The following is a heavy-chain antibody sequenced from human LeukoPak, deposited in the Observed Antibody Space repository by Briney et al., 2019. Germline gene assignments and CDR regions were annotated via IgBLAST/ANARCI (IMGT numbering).Heavy chain of an antibody. D-gene: IGHD2-15*01. V-gene: IGHV5-10-1*01. CDR3: ARLPGYCSGGSCYRMDV. J-gene: IGHJ6*04. CDR2: IDPSDSYT. CDR1: GYRFTSYW. Sequence: GKSLRISCKCSGYRFTSYWISGVRQMPGKGLEWMGRIDPSDSYTNYSPSFQGHVTISADKSISTAYLQWSSLKASDTAMYYCARLPGYCSGGSCYRMDVWGKGTTVTVSS.